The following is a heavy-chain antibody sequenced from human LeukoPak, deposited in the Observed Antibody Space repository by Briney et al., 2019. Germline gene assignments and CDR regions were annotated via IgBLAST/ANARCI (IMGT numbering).Heavy chain of an antibody. Sequence: PGGSLRFSCAASGFTCSSYEMNWVRQAPGKGLEWVSYISSSGSTIYYADSVKGRFTISRDNAKNSLYLQMNSLRAEDTAVYYCARSGSGWYRYYFDYWGQGTLVTVSS. D-gene: IGHD6-19*01. V-gene: IGHV3-48*03. CDR3: ARSGSGWYRYYFDY. CDR2: ISSSGSTI. J-gene: IGHJ4*02. CDR1: GFTCSSYE.